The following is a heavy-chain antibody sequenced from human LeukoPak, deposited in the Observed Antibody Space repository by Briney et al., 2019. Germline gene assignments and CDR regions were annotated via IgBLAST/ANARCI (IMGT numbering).Heavy chain of an antibody. D-gene: IGHD3-10*01. V-gene: IGHV3-30*04. J-gene: IGHJ5*02. CDR1: GFTFSSYA. CDR2: ISYDGSNK. Sequence: GGSLRLSCAASGFTFSSYAMHWVRQAPGKGLEWVAVISYDGSNKYYADSVKGRFTISRDNSKNTLYLQMNSLRAEDTAVYYCAKDGGRGARQFDPWGQGTLVTVSS. CDR3: AKDGGRGARQFDP.